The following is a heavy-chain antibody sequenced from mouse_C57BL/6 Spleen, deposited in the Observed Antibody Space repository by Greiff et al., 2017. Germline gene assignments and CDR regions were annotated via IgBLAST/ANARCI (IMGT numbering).Heavy chain of an antibody. CDR3: ARWLLRCFDV. J-gene: IGHJ1*03. Sequence: QVQLQQPGAELVMPGASVKLSCKASGYTFTSYWMHWVKQRPGQGLEWIGEIDPSDSYTNYNQKFKGKSTLTVDKSSSTAYMQLSSLTSEDSAVYYCARWLLRCFDVWGTGTTVTVSS. CDR1: GYTFTSYW. V-gene: IGHV1-69*01. CDR2: IDPSDSYT. D-gene: IGHD2-3*01.